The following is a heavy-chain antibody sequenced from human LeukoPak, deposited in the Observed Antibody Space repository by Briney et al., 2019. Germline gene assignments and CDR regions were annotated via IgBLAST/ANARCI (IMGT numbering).Heavy chain of an antibody. D-gene: IGHD3-9*01. J-gene: IGHJ4*02. V-gene: IGHV3-23*01. Sequence: GGSLRLSCAGSGFTFNNYALSWVRQAPGKGLEWVSGIGGRGLSTFYADSVKGRFTISRDNFKKTLYLQLNSLRVEDTAIYYCTKEWSTSGYRGLDYWGQGTLVTVSS. CDR2: IGGRGLST. CDR1: GFTFNNYA. CDR3: TKEWSTSGYRGLDY.